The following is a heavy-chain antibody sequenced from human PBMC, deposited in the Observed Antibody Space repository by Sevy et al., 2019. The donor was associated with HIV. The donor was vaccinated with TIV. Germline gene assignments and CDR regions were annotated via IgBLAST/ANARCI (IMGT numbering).Heavy chain of an antibody. CDR1: GFTFTNYG. Sequence: GGSLRLSCAASGFTFTNYGMHWVRQAPGKGLEWVSGISNSGANTYYADSVRGRFTVSRDNSKNTVYLQLNCLRAEDTAIYYCAKEWTLLSDWYGEFDYWGQGTLVTVSS. D-gene: IGHD6-19*01. J-gene: IGHJ4*02. CDR2: ISNSGANT. V-gene: IGHV3-23*01. CDR3: AKEWTLLSDWYGEFDY.